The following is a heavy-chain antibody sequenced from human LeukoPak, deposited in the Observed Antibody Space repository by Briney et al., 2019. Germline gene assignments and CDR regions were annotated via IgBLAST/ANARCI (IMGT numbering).Heavy chain of an antibody. J-gene: IGHJ5*02. V-gene: IGHV1-46*01. CDR3: ARDKGGSYYPSNWFDP. D-gene: IGHD1-26*01. CDR1: GYTFTSYY. Sequence: GASVKVSCKASGYTFTSYYMHWVRQAPGQGLEWMGIINPSGGSTGYAQKFQGRVTMTRDMSTSTVYMELSSLRSEDAAVYYCARDKGGSYYPSNWFDPWGQGTLVTVSS. CDR2: INPSGGST.